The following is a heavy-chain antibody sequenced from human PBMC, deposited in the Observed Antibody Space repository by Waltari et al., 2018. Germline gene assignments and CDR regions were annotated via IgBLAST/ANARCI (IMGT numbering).Heavy chain of an antibody. CDR2: INAGKGKT. V-gene: IGHV1-3*01. D-gene: IGHD6-25*01. J-gene: IGHJ4*02. CDR3: ARDRRLAPLAYYFDY. Sequence: QVQLVQSGAEVKKPGASVKVSCKASGYTFTSYAMHWVRQAPGQRLEWMGWINAGKGKTNNTQKFQGRVTITMDTSASPAYMGLSSLRSEDTAVYYGARDRRLAPLAYYFDYWGQGTLVTVSP. CDR1: GYTFTSYA.